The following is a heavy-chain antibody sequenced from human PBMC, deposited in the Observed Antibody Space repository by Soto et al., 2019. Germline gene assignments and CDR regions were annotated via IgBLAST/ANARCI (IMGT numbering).Heavy chain of an antibody. CDR2: IWHDGSQK. J-gene: IGHJ3*01. V-gene: IGHV3-33*01. CDR1: GFTFSDYG. CDR3: EGLDDPFHV. Sequence: QVQLLESGGGVVQPERSLRLSCVATGFTFSDYGIHWVRQAPGRGLEWVAVIWHDGSQKYLADSVRGRFTISRDNSKNTVYLQMNSLRAEDTAVYYCEGLDDPFHVWGQGTMVTVSS.